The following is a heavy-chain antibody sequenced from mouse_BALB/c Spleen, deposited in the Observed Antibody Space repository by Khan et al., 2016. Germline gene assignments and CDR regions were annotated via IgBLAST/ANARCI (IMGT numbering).Heavy chain of an antibody. CDR1: GYTFTNSG. D-gene: IGHD2-2*01. CDR3: ARGAMVTTGWYFDV. CDR2: INTHTGEP. J-gene: IGHJ1*01. V-gene: IGHV9-1*02. Sequence: QSELVQSGPELKKPGETVKISCKASGYTFTNSGMNWVKQAPGKGLKWVGWINTHTGEPTYADDFKGRFAFSLETSASTAYLQINNLKNEDMSTYFCARGAMVTTGWYFDVWGAGTTVTVSS.